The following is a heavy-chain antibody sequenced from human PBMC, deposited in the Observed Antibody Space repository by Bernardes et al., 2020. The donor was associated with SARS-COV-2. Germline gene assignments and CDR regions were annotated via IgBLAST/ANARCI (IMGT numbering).Heavy chain of an antibody. CDR2: IWYDGSNK. CDR1: GFTFSSYG. CDR3: AREGYSSSWGEDYFDY. J-gene: IGHJ4*02. D-gene: IGHD6-13*01. V-gene: IGHV3-33*01. Sequence: VGSLILSCAASGFTFSSYGMHWVRQAPGKGLEWVAVIWYDGSNKYYADSVKGRFTISRDNSKNTLYLQMNSLRAEDTAVYYCAREGYSSSWGEDYFDYWGQGTLVTVSS.